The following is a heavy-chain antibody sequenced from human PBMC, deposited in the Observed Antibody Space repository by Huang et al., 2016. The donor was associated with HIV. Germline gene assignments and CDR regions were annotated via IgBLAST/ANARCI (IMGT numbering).Heavy chain of an antibody. CDR2: ISGSSSYI. Sequence: EVQLVESGGGLVKPGGSLRLSCAASGFTFSSYSMNWVRQAPGKGLEWVSSISGSSSYIYYADSVKGRFTISRDNAKNSLYLQMNSLRAEDTAVYYCARAVPTPNRFGVGGFDYWGQGTLVTVSS. CDR3: ARAVPTPNRFGVGGFDY. J-gene: IGHJ4*02. D-gene: IGHD3-3*01. CDR1: GFTFSSYS. V-gene: IGHV3-21*01.